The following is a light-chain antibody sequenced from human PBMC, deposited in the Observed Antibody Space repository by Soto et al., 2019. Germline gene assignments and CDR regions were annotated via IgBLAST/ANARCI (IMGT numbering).Light chain of an antibody. Sequence: DIQMTQSPSTLSASVGDRVAITCRASQDISKWLAWYQQKPGKPPKLLIYDASVLDSGVPSRFSGSGYGTEFTLTISGLQPEDFATFYCQQYDSFPWTFGPGTNVDIK. CDR2: DAS. CDR1: QDISKW. CDR3: QQYDSFPWT. J-gene: IGKJ1*01. V-gene: IGKV1-5*01.